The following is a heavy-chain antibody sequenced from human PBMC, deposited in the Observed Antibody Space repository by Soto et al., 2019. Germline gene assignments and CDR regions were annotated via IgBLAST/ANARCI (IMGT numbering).Heavy chain of an antibody. V-gene: IGHV4-4*07. D-gene: IGHD2-2*01. Sequence: SETLSLTCTVSVGSISSYYRSWIRQPAGEGLQWIGRIYTSGSTNYNPSLKSRVTMSVDTPKNQFSLKLSSVTAADTAVYYCARACSSTSCYDVFDSWGQGTLVTVSS. J-gene: IGHJ4*02. CDR1: VGSISSYY. CDR2: IYTSGST. CDR3: ARACSSTSCYDVFDS.